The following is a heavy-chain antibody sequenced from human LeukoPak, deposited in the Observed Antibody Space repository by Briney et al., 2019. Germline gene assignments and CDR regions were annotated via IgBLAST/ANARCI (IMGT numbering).Heavy chain of an antibody. CDR3: ARKKTRGLDY. CDR1: GFTFSIFE. CDR2: ISDSGSAI. D-gene: IGHD3-10*01. J-gene: IGHJ4*02. V-gene: IGHV3-48*03. Sequence: GGSLILSCAVSGFTFSIFEMNWVRQAPGKGLEWVSYISDSGSAIYYADSVKGRLTISRDNAKNSLYLQMNSLRVEDTAIYYCARKKTRGLDYWGQGTLVTVSS.